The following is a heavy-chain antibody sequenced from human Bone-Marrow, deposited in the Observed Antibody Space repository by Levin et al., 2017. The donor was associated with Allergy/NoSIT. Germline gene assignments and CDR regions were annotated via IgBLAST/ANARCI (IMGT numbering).Heavy chain of an antibody. J-gene: IGHJ6*02. D-gene: IGHD2-2*01. Sequence: LSLPCAASGFTFSSSAMSWVRQAPGKGLEWVSAISGSGGSTYYADSVKGRFTISRDNSKNTLYLQMNSLRAEDTAVYYCAKDHPIVVVPAAATPPGDGMDVWGQGTTVTVSS. CDR1: GFTFSSSA. V-gene: IGHV3-23*01. CDR2: ISGSGGST. CDR3: AKDHPIVVVPAAATPPGDGMDV.